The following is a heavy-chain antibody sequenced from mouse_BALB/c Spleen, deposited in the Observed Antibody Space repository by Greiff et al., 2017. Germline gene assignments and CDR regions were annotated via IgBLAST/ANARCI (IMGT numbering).Heavy chain of an antibody. CDR1: GYTFTSYW. J-gene: IGHJ2*01. Sequence: QVQLQQSGAELVKPGASVKLSCKASGYTFTSYWMHWVKQRPGQGLEWIGEINPSNGRTNYNEKFKSKATLTVDKSSSTAYMQLSSLTSEDSAVYYCARSRGSSSFDYWGQGTTLTVSS. CDR3: ARSRGSSSFDY. D-gene: IGHD1-1*01. V-gene: IGHV1S81*02. CDR2: INPSNGRT.